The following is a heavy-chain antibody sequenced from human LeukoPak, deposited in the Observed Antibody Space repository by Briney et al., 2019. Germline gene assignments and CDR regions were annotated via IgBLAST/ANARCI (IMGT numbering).Heavy chain of an antibody. J-gene: IGHJ6*02. Sequence: PSETLSLTCTVSGGSISSSSYYWGWIRQPPGKGLEWIGSIYYSGSTYYNPSLKSRVTISVDTSKNQFSLKLSSVTAADTAVYYCARRYYDILTGYPYYYGMDVWGQGTTVTVSS. CDR3: ARRYYDILTGYPYYYGMDV. V-gene: IGHV4-39*07. D-gene: IGHD3-9*01. CDR1: GGSISSSSYY. CDR2: IYYSGST.